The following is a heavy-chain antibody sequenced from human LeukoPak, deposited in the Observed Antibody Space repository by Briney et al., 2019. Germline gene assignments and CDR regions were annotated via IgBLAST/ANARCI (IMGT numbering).Heavy chain of an antibody. CDR3: AKGVASGTLYYYGMDV. Sequence: GGSLRLSCAASGFTFSSYHMSWVRQAPGKGLEWVSAISGSGGSTYYADSVKGRFIISRDNSKNSLSLQMNILTAEDTATYYCAKGVASGTLYYYGMDVWGQGTTVIVSS. CDR1: GFTFSSYH. J-gene: IGHJ6*02. V-gene: IGHV3-23*01. D-gene: IGHD6-13*01. CDR2: ISGSGGST.